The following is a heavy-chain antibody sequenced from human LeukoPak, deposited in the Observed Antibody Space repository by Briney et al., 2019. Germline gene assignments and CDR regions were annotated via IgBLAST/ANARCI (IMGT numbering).Heavy chain of an antibody. D-gene: IGHD2-2*01. Sequence: PSETLSLTCAVYGGSFSGYYWSWIRQPPGKGLEWIGEINHSGSTYYSPSVKSRVTISLDTSRNQFSLKLNSVTAADAAVYYCAKSNGFGLVDIWGQGTMVPVPS. CDR1: GGSFSGYY. CDR3: AKSNGFGLVDI. CDR2: INHSGST. V-gene: IGHV4-34*01. J-gene: IGHJ3*01.